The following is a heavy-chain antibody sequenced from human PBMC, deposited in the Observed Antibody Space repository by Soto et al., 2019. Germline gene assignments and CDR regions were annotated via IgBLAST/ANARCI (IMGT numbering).Heavy chain of an antibody. Sequence: QVQLQKSGPGLVKPSQTLSLTCTVSGGSITSSGYYWSWIRQHPGEGLEWIGFTSNSGSTYYNPSLKSRVTISVDTSSNQFSLNLKSVTAADTAVYYCARGGGSTKVDYWGQGTLVTVSP. CDR3: ARGGGSTKVDY. V-gene: IGHV4-31*03. CDR1: GGSITSSGYY. J-gene: IGHJ4*02. D-gene: IGHD2-2*01. CDR2: TSNSGST.